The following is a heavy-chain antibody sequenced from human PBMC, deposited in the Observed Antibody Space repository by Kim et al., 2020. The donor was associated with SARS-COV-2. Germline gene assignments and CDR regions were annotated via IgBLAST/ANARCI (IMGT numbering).Heavy chain of an antibody. CDR2: INHSGST. Sequence: SETLSLTCAVYGGFFIGYYSSWIRHPQGKGLEWIGEINHSGSTNYNPSLKSRVTISVDTSKNQFSLKLSSVTAADTDVYYCARLGYSSSCYVLRNWFDPWGQGTMVTVPS. J-gene: IGHJ5*02. D-gene: IGHD6-13*01. CDR3: ARLGYSSSCYVLRNWFDP. V-gene: IGHV4-34*01. CDR1: GGFFIGYY.